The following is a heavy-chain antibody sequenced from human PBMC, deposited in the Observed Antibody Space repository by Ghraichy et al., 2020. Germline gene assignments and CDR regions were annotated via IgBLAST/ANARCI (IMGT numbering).Heavy chain of an antibody. Sequence: GGSLRLSCAASGFTFSFYSMNWVRQAPGKGLEWVSYISSGSNTQHYADSVKGRFTISRDNAKNSLFLQMNSLRDEDTAVYYCSRGLVSGGNGFGFYYWGQGTLVTVSS. J-gene: IGHJ4*02. V-gene: IGHV3-48*02. CDR1: GFTFSFYS. D-gene: IGHD5-18*01. CDR3: SRGLVSGGNGFGFYY. CDR2: ISSGSNTQ.